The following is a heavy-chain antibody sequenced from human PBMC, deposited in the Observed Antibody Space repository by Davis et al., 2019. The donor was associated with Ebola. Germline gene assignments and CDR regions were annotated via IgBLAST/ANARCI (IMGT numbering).Heavy chain of an antibody. Sequence: ASVKVSCKASGYTFSGYYINWVRQAPGQGLEWMGIINPSGGSTSYAQKFQGRVTMTRDTATDTVDMELSSLTSDDTAVYYCAKEDESPDMWGQGTVVTVSS. V-gene: IGHV1-46*01. J-gene: IGHJ3*02. CDR2: INPSGGST. CDR1: GYTFSGYY. CDR3: AKEDESPDM.